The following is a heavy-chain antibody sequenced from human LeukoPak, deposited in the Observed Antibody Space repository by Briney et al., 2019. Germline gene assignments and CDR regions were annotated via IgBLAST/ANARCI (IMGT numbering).Heavy chain of an antibody. J-gene: IGHJ4*02. CDR2: ISSRSSYI. CDR3: ARGSTGGYSGYDATRKYFDY. D-gene: IGHD5-12*01. Sequence: PGGSLRLSCAASGFTFSSYSMNWVRQAPGKGLEWVSSISSRSSYIYYTDSVKGRFTISRDNAKTSLHLQMNSLRAEDTALYYCARGSTGGYSGYDATRKYFDYWGQGTLVTVSS. CDR1: GFTFSSYS. V-gene: IGHV3-21*01.